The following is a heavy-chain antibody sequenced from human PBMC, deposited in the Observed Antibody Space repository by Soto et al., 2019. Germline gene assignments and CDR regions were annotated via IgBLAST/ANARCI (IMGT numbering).Heavy chain of an antibody. V-gene: IGHV4-59*01. D-gene: IGHD6-19*01. CDR2: IYYSGST. CDR3: ARGKSSGWGLLYAFGMDA. CDR1: GGSISSYY. J-gene: IGHJ6*02. Sequence: SETLSLTCTDSGGSISSYYWSWIRQPPGKGLEWIGYIYYSGSTNYNPSLKSRVTISVDTSKNQFSLKLSSVTAADTAVYYCARGKSSGWGLLYAFGMDAWGQGTTVTVSS.